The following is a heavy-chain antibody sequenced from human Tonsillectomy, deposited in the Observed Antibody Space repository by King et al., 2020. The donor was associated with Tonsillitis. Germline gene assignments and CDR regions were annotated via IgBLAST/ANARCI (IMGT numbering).Heavy chain of an antibody. Sequence: VQLVEPGGGLVQPGGSLRLSCAASGFELSNYWLHWVRQTPGKGLVWVSRINHDGTSTSYVDAVKGRFTISRDNANNTVFLQMNSLRAEDTAVYYCARDRADILTGYGFFDCWGQGTPVTVSS. D-gene: IGHD3-9*01. V-gene: IGHV3-74*01. CDR1: GFELSNYW. CDR2: INHDGTST. CDR3: ARDRADILTGYGFFDC. J-gene: IGHJ4*02.